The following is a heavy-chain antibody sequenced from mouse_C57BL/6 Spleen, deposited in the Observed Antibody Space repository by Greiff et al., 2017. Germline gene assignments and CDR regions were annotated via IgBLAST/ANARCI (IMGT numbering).Heavy chain of an antibody. CDR2: IWSGGST. CDR1: GFSLTSYG. Sequence: VKLMESGPGLVQPSQSLSITCTVSGFSLTSYGVHWVRQSPGKGLEWLGVIWSGGSTDYNAAFISRLSISKDNSKSQVFFKMNSLQADDTAIYYCARNGAYSNYFDYWGQGTTLTVSS. D-gene: IGHD2-5*01. CDR3: ARNGAYSNYFDY. J-gene: IGHJ2*01. V-gene: IGHV2-2*01.